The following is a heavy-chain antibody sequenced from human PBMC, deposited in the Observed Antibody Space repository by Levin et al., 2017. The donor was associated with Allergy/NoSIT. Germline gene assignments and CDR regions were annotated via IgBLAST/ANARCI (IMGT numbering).Heavy chain of an antibody. CDR3: ARGIGDVDTAMSYFDY. D-gene: IGHD5-18*01. J-gene: IGHJ4*02. V-gene: IGHV3-33*01. Sequence: GESLKISCAASGFTFSSYGMHWVRQAPGKGLEWVAVIWYDGSNKYYADSVKGRFTISRDNSKNTLYLQMNSLRAEDTAVYYCARGIGDVDTAMSYFDYWGQGTLVTVSS. CDR2: IWYDGSNK. CDR1: GFTFSSYG.